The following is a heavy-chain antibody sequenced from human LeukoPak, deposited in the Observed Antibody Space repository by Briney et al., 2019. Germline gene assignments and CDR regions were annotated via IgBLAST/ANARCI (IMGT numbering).Heavy chain of an antibody. CDR2: ISRSSSAI. CDR1: GFTFSSYS. D-gene: IGHD4-17*01. J-gene: IGHJ5*02. CDR3: TALYGGFDP. Sequence: GESLRLSCAASGFTFSSYSMNWVRQAPGKGLEWVSYISRSSSAIYYADSVKGRFTISRDNAKNSLYLQMNSLRAEDTAVYYCTALYGGFDPWGQGTLVTVSS. V-gene: IGHV3-48*04.